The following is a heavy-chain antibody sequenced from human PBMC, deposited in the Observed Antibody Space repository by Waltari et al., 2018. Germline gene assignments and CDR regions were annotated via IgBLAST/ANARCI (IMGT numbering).Heavy chain of an antibody. V-gene: IGHV3-53*01. Sequence: EVQLVESGGGLIQPGGSLRLSCAASGFTVSSNYMSWVRQAPGKGLGWVSVFYSGGSTDYAHSVKGRFTISRDNSKNTLYLQMNSLRAEDTAVYYCARAGGVVEMATIAFDYWGQGTLVTVSS. CDR1: GFTVSSNY. J-gene: IGHJ4*02. CDR3: ARAGGVVEMATIAFDY. CDR2: FYSGGST. D-gene: IGHD3-16*01.